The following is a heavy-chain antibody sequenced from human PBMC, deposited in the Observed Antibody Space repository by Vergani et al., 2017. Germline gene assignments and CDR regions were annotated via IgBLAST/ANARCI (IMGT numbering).Heavy chain of an antibody. CDR1: GESFSGYY. Sequence: QVQLQQWGAGLLKPAETLSLTCAVYGESFSGYYWSCIRQPPGKGLEWIGEINHSGSTNYNPSLKSRVTISVDTSKNQFSLKLSSVTAADTAVYYCARVIEKYYASGSYYNRYYYGMDVWGQXP. J-gene: IGHJ6*02. D-gene: IGHD3-10*01. CDR2: INHSGST. CDR3: ARVIEKYYASGSYYNRYYYGMDV. V-gene: IGHV4-34*01.